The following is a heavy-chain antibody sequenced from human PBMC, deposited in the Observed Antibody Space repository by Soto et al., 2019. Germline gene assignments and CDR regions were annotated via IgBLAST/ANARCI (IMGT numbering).Heavy chain of an antibody. J-gene: IGHJ4*02. CDR1: GGSFSGYY. CDR3: ARVAAGKGDY. D-gene: IGHD2-15*01. Sequence: QVQLQQWGAGLLKPSETLSLTCAVYGGSFSGYYWSGIRQPPGKGLEWIGEINHSGSTNYNPSLKSRVTISVDTFKNQFSLKLSSVTAADTAVYYCARVAAGKGDYWGQGTLVTVSS. V-gene: IGHV4-34*01. CDR2: INHSGST.